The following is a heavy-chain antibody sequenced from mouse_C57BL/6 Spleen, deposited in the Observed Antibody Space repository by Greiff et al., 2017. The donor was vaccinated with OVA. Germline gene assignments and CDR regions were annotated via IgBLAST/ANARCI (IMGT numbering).Heavy chain of an antibody. Sequence: QVQLKQSGPGLVQPSQSLSITCTVSGFSLTSYGVHWVRQPPGKGLEWLGVIWSGGSTDYNAAFISRLSISKDNSKSQVFFKMNSLQADDTAIYYCAKMVTTGYYAMDYWGQGTSVTVSS. CDR2: IWSGGST. CDR1: GFSLTSYG. D-gene: IGHD2-2*01. J-gene: IGHJ4*01. V-gene: IGHV2-4*01. CDR3: AKMVTTGYYAMDY.